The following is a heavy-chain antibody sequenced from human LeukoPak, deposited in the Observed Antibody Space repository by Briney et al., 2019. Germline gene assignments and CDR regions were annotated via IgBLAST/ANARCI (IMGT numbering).Heavy chain of an antibody. J-gene: IGHJ4*02. D-gene: IGHD3-22*01. CDR1: GYTFTGYY. Sequence: AASVKVSCKASGYTFTGYYMHWVRQAPGQGLEWMGWINPNSGGTNYAQKFQGRVTMTRDTSISTAYMELSRLRSDDTAVYYCARVGGDYYDSCHDYWGQGTLVTVSS. V-gene: IGHV1-2*02. CDR3: ARVGGDYYDSCHDY. CDR2: INPNSGGT.